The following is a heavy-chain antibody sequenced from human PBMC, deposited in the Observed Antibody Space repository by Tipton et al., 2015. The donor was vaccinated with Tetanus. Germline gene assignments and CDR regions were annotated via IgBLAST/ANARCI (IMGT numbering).Heavy chain of an antibody. CDR2: FYSGGSI. CDR1: GGSITSSTYY. CDR3: ARHSSWFDP. J-gene: IGHJ5*02. V-gene: IGHV4-39*01. Sequence: GLVKPSETLSLTCTVSGGSITSSTYYWGWIRQPPGKGLEWIGTFYSGGSIFYNPSFKSRATISVDTPKNQISLRLTSVASADTAVYYCARHSSWFDPWGQGTLVTVSP. D-gene: IGHD2/OR15-2a*01.